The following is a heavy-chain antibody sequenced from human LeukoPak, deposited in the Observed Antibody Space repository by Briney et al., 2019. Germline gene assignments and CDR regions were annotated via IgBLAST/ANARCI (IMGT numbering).Heavy chain of an antibody. Sequence: PSETLSLTCTVSGGSISSRPYYWGWVRQPPGKGLEWIGYVDHTGSTNFNPSLNGRVSISRDTSKNLFSLRLRSVTAADTAVYFRGKGRVFTRPLFRTFFFFFFKDGWGKGTTV. CDR2: VDHTGST. V-gene: IGHV4-61*03. J-gene: IGHJ6*01. CDR1: GGSISSRPYY. CDR3: GKGRVFTRPLFRTFFFFFFKDG. D-gene: IGHD2/OR15-2a*01.